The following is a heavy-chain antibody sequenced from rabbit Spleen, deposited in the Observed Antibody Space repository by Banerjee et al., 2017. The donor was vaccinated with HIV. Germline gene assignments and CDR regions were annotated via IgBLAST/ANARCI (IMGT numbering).Heavy chain of an antibody. CDR3: ARDLAVAGEASF. CDR2: IYAGSSGST. CDR1: GFTLSSYYM. Sequence: EQLEESGGGLVKPEGSLTLTCTASGFTLSSYYMNWVRQAPGKGLEWIACIYAGSSGSTYSATWAKGRFTISRTSSTTVTLRMTSLTATDTATYFCARDLAVAGEASFWGPGTLVTVS. D-gene: IGHD1-1*01. V-gene: IGHV1S45*01. J-gene: IGHJ2*01.